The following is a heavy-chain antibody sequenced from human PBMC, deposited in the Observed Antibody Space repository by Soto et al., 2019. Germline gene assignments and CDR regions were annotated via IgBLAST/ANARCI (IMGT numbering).Heavy chain of an antibody. Sequence: SETLSLTSAVYGGNFSGYYWSWIRQPPGKGLEWIGEINHSGSTNYNPSPKSRVTISVDTPKNQFSLKLSSVTAADTAVYYCAGPEIAVAGTRRGGMDVWGQGTTVTVSS. V-gene: IGHV4-34*08. CDR3: AGPEIAVAGTRRGGMDV. CDR1: GGNFSGYY. D-gene: IGHD6-19*01. J-gene: IGHJ6*02. CDR2: INHSGST.